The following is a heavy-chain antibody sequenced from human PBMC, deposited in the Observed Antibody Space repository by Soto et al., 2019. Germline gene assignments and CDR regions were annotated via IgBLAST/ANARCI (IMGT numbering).Heavy chain of an antibody. D-gene: IGHD3-9*01. Sequence: PGGSLRLSCAASGFTISSRDNHAMSWVRQAPGKGPEWISTIRSDGSIEFYADSVKGRFTISRDDFKNTMFLQMGSLRVEDTAVYYCARGLRDFDWRLPFGYWGQGTLVTVSS. J-gene: IGHJ4*02. V-gene: IGHV3-30*02. CDR2: IRSDGSIE. CDR1: GFTISSRDNH. CDR3: ARGLRDFDWRLPFGY.